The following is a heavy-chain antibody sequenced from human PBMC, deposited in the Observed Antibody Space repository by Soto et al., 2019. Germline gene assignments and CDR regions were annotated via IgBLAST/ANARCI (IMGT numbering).Heavy chain of an antibody. CDR3: VVSGVTVTTDAMDV. J-gene: IGHJ6*02. V-gene: IGHV1-2*02. CDR1: GYTFTGYY. Sequence: ASVKVSCKASGYTFTGYYMHWLRQSPGQGLEWMGWINPNSGGTNYAQKFQGRVTMTRDTSISTAYMELSRLRSDDTAVYYCVVSGVTVTTDAMDVWGQGTTVTVSS. D-gene: IGHD4-17*01. CDR2: INPNSGGT.